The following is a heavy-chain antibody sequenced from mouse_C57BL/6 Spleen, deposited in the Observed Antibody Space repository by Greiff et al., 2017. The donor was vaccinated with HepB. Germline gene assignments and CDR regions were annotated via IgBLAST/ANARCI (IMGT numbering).Heavy chain of an antibody. CDR1: GFNIKDTY. D-gene: IGHD1-3*01. J-gene: IGHJ2*01. CDR2: IDPANGNT. Sequence: EVQLQQSGAELVKPGASVKLSCTASGFNIKDTYMHWVKQRPEQGLEWIGRIDPANGNTKDDPKFQGKATITADTSSNTANLQLSSLTSEDNAVYYWSRIKEWGQGTTLTVSS. CDR3: SRIKE. V-gene: IGHV14-3*02.